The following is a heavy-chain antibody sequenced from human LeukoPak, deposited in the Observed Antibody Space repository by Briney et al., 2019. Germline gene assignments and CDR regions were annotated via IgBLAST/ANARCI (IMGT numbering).Heavy chain of an antibody. J-gene: IGHJ4*02. CDR2: IYYSGST. V-gene: IGHV4-39*01. D-gene: IGHD3-3*01. CDR1: GGSISSSSYY. CDR3: ARRVTIFGVVITYRLFDY. Sequence: PSETLSLTXTVSGGSISSSSYYWGWIRQPPGKGLKWIGSIYYSGSTYYNPSLKSRVTISVDTSKNQFSLKLSSVTAADTAVYYCARRVTIFGVVITYRLFDYWGQGTLVTVSS.